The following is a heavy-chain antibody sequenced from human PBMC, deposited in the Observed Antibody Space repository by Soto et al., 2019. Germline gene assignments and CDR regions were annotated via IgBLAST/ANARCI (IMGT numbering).Heavy chain of an antibody. CDR2: IIPIFGTA. CDR1: GGTFSSYA. CDR3: AKEVWSGPMDV. J-gene: IGHJ6*02. V-gene: IGHV1-69*13. D-gene: IGHD3-3*01. Sequence: SVKVSCKASGGTFSSYAISWVRQAPGQGLEWMGGIIPIFGTANYAQKFQGRVTITADESTSTAYMELNSLRAEDTAVYYCAKEVWSGPMDVWGQGTTVTVSS.